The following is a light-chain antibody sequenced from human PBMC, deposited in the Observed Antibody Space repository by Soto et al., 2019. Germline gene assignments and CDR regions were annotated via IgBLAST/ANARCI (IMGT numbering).Light chain of an antibody. CDR1: QGIRSA. J-gene: IGKJ1*01. V-gene: IGKV1-6*01. CDR3: LLDYAYFWA. CDR2: AAS. Sequence: AIQLPQSPSSLSASVGDRVTITCRASQGIRSALGWYQQKPGKVPKLLIYAASTLQSGVPSRFSGSGFCTDFTLTINSLQPEDFATYYCLLDYAYFWAFGQGTKVEVK.